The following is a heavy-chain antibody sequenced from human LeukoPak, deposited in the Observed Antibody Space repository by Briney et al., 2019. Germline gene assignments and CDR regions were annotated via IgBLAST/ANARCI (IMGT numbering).Heavy chain of an antibody. CDR3: ARGPPRGKYYYMDV. D-gene: IGHD1-1*01. CDR2: IGTASDT. CDR1: GFTFSSFD. V-gene: IGHV3-13*01. Sequence: GGSLRLSCAASGFTFSSFDMQWVRQPTGQGLEWVSTIGTASDTYYPGSVEGRFTLSRDNAKNSLYLQMNSLTAGDTAVYYCARGPPRGKYYYMDVWGKGTTVTVSS. J-gene: IGHJ6*03.